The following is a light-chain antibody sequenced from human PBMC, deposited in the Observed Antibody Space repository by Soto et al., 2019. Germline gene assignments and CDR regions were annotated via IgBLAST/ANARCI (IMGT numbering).Light chain of an antibody. CDR1: QSVSSY. Sequence: IVLTQSPATLSLSPGERATLSCRASQSVSSYLAWYQQKPGQAPRVLIYDASNRATGIPARFSGSGSGTDFTLTISRLEPEDFPVYYRPRRNTWAFGGGTKVEIK. J-gene: IGKJ4*01. CDR3: PRRNTWA. CDR2: DAS. V-gene: IGKV3-11*01.